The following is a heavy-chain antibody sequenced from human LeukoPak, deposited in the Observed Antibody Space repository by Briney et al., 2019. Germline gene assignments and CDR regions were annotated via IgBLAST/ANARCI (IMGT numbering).Heavy chain of an antibody. Sequence: GGSLRLSCAASGFTFSSYEMNWVRQARGKGLEWVSYISSSGSTIYYADSVKGRFTISRDNAKNSLYLQMNSLRAEDTAVYYCARDRPSFDYWGQGTLVTVSS. CDR2: ISSSGSTI. J-gene: IGHJ4*02. V-gene: IGHV3-48*03. CDR1: GFTFSSYE. CDR3: ARDRPSFDY.